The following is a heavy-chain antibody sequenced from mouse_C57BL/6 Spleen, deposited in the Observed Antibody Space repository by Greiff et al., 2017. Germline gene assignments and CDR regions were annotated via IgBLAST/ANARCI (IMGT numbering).Heavy chain of an antibody. CDR2: IHPNSGST. CDR3: ARAYDYDGGPFAY. CDR1: GYTFTSYC. D-gene: IGHD2-4*01. V-gene: IGHV1-64*01. J-gene: IGHJ3*01. Sequence: QVQLQQPGAELVKPGASVKLSCKASGYTFTSYCMHWVKQRPGQGLEWIGMIHPNSGSTNYNEKFKSKATLTVDKSSSTAYMQLSSLTSEDSAVYYCARAYDYDGGPFAYWGQGTLVTVSA.